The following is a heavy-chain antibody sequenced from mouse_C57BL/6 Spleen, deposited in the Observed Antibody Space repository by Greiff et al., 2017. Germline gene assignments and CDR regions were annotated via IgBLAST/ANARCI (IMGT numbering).Heavy chain of an antibody. V-gene: IGHV1-50*01. Sequence: QVQLQQPGAELVKPGASVKLSCKASGYTFTSYWMQWVKQRPGTGLEWIGEIDPSDSYTNYNQKFKGKATLTVDTSSSTAYMQLSSLTSEDSAVYYCASGNSNYGSYWGQGTSVTVSA. CDR3: ASGNSNYGSY. D-gene: IGHD2-5*01. CDR2: IDPSDSYT. J-gene: IGHJ4*01. CDR1: GYTFTSYW.